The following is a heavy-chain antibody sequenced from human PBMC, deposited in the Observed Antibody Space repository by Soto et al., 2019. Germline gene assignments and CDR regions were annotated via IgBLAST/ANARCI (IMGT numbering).Heavy chain of an antibody. J-gene: IGHJ4*01. V-gene: IGHV1-69*02. CDR3: ATRYDSSGYVPLDY. CDR1: GGTFSSYT. Sequence: GASVKVSCKASGGTFSSYTISWVRQAPGQGLEWIGRIIPILGIANYAQKFQGRVTITADKYTSTAYMELSSLRSEDKAVYYCATRYDSSGYVPLDYWGHGTLVTVS. D-gene: IGHD3-22*01. CDR2: IIPILGIA.